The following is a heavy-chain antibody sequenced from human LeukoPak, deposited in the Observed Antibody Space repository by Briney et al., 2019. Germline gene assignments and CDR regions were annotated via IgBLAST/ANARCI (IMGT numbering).Heavy chain of an antibody. Sequence: PGGSLRLSCAASGFSFSSYWMHWVRQAPGKGLVWVSRISSDGSIINYADSVKGRFTISRDNAKSTLYLQMNSLRVEDTAVYYCARPAVAGLRAGGYDYWGQGTLVTVSS. V-gene: IGHV3-74*01. CDR1: GFSFSSYW. J-gene: IGHJ4*02. D-gene: IGHD6-19*01. CDR2: ISSDGSII. CDR3: ARPAVAGLRAGGYDY.